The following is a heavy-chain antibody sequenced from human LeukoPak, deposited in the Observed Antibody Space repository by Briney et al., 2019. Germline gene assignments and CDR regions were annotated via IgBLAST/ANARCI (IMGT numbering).Heavy chain of an antibody. Sequence: GGSLRLSCAASGFTFSSYGMHWVRQAPGKGLEWVAVISYDGSNKYYADSVKGRFTISRDNSKNTLYLQMNSLRAEDTAVYYCAKADYGDSYYYYYYMDVWGKGTTVTVSS. J-gene: IGHJ6*03. CDR3: AKADYGDSYYYYYYMDV. CDR1: GFTFSSYG. D-gene: IGHD4-17*01. V-gene: IGHV3-30*18. CDR2: ISYDGSNK.